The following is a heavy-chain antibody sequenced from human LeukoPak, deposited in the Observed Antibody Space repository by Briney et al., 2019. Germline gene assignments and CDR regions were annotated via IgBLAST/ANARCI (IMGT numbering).Heavy chain of an antibody. V-gene: IGHV1-18*01. CDR2: ISAYNGNT. CDR1: GYTFTSYG. CDR3: ARVVHYYDSSDPYYFDY. J-gene: IGHJ4*02. Sequence: GASVKVSCKASGYTFTSYGISWVRQAPGQGLEWMGWISAYNGNTNYAQKLQGRVTMTTDTSTSTAYMELRSLRSDDTAVYYCARVVHYYDSSDPYYFDYWGQGTLVTVSS. D-gene: IGHD3-22*01.